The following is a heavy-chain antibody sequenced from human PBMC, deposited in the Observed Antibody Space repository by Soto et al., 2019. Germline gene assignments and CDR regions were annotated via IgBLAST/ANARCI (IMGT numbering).Heavy chain of an antibody. Sequence: SETLSLTCAVSSGSVSSDDWWTWVRQSPGKGLEWIGEIHRRGTTNYNPSLNNRGTIFIDKSNNQFSLKLTSVTAADTAVYYCASTTRPYCTPDIWGPGTKVTVSS. V-gene: IGHV4-4*02. CDR2: IHRRGTT. D-gene: IGHD2-8*01. CDR3: ASTTRPYCTPDI. CDR1: SGSVSSDDW. J-gene: IGHJ3*02.